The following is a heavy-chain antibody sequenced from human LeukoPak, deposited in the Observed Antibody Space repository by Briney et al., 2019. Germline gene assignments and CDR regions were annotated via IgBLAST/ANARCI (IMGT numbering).Heavy chain of an antibody. CDR2: IWYDGSSK. J-gene: IGHJ4*02. CDR1: GFTFSSKG. V-gene: IGHV3-33*01. Sequence: PGGSLRLSCEASGFTFSSKGMHWVRHAPGKGLEWGAVIWYDGSSKYYADSVKGRFTIARDNSKNTLYLQMTSLRAEDTAVYYCAREARYESSGYYFDFWGQGTQVTVSS. CDR3: AREARYESSGYYFDF. D-gene: IGHD3-22*01.